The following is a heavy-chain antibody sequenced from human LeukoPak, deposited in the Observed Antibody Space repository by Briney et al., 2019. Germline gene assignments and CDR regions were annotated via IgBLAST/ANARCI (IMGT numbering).Heavy chain of an antibody. CDR3: AGDLYSGSWSLGAMDV. V-gene: IGHV4-59*01. D-gene: IGHD6-19*01. Sequence: SETLSLTCTVSGGSISSYHWSWIRQPPGKGLEWIGYISYSGSTNYSPSLTSRVTVSIDTSRRQLPLTLTSLTTADTAIYYCAGDLYSGSWSLGAMDVWGQGTTVIVSS. CDR1: GGSISSYH. CDR2: ISYSGST. J-gene: IGHJ6*02.